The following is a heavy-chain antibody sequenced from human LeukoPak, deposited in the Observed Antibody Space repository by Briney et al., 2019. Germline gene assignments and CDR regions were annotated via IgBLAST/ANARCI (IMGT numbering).Heavy chain of an antibody. V-gene: IGHV1-69*05. CDR3: ARDRSGRYFDY. D-gene: IGHD3-10*01. J-gene: IGHJ4*02. Sequence: GASVKISCKASGGTFSSYAISWVRQAPGQGLEWMGGIIPIFGTANYAQKFQGRVTITTDESTSTAYMELSSLRSEDTAVYYCARDRSGRYFDYWGQGTLVTVSS. CDR2: IIPIFGTA. CDR1: GGTFSSYA.